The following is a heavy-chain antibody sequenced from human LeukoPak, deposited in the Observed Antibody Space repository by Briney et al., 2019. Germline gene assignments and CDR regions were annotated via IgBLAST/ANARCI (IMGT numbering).Heavy chain of an antibody. J-gene: IGHJ4*02. CDR3: ARGPKTTYYYDSSGYFPIDY. Sequence: ASVKVSCKASGHTFTSYGISWVRQAPGQGLEWMGWISAYNGNTNYAQKLQGRVTMTTDTSTSTAYMELRSLRSDDTAVYYCARGPKTTYYYDSSGYFPIDYWGQGTLVTVSS. CDR2: ISAYNGNT. D-gene: IGHD3-22*01. V-gene: IGHV1-18*01. CDR1: GHTFTSYG.